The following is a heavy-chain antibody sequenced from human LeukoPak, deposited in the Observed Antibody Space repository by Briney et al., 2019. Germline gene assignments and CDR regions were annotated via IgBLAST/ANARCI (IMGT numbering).Heavy chain of an antibody. CDR1: GFTFSAYA. Sequence: GGSLRLSCAASGFTFSAYAMTWVRQGPGTGLECVSTIATSDAYTYYADSVQGRFTISRDNSKNTLHLQMDSLRAEDTAIYYCAKALRQQPRAYDYWGQGTLVTVSS. V-gene: IGHV3-23*01. J-gene: IGHJ4*02. CDR2: IATSDAYT. CDR3: AKALRQQPRAYDY. D-gene: IGHD6-13*01.